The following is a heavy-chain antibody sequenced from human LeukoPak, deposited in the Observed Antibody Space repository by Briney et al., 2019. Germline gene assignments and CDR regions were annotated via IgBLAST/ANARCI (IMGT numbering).Heavy chain of an antibody. D-gene: IGHD1-26*01. J-gene: IGHJ6*03. CDR3: AKERGRRSYYVDYYYYMDA. CDR1: GFTFSSYA. Sequence: GGSLRLSCAASGFTFSSYAMSWFRQAPGKGLDWVSAISGSGASTYYADSVKGRFTVSRDNSKNTLYLQMNSLRAEDTAVYYCAKERGRRSYYVDYYYYMDAWGKGTTVTVSS. CDR2: ISGSGAST. V-gene: IGHV3-23*01.